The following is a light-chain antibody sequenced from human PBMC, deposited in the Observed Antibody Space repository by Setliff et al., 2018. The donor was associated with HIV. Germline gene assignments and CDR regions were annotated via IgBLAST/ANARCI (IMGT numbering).Light chain of an antibody. J-gene: IGLJ1*01. V-gene: IGLV2-23*02. CDR2: DVK. CDR3: CSYAGSGPV. Sequence: QSALTQPASVSGSPGQSITLSCTGTSSDVGGYNYVSWYQQHSDKAPKLMIYDVKNRPSGVSDRFSGSKSGNTASLTISGLQAEDEADYYCCSYAGSGPVFGAGTRSP. CDR1: SSDVGGYNY.